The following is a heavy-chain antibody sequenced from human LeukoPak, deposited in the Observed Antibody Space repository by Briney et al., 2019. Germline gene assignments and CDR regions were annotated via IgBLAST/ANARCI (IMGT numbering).Heavy chain of an antibody. V-gene: IGHV4-38-2*02. J-gene: IGHJ5*02. Sequence: PSETLSLTCTVSGYSISSGYYWGWIPQPPGKGLEWIGRIYTSGSTKYNPSLKSRVTMSVDTSKNQFSLKLSSVTAADTAVYYCARDVSFEQLGNWFDPWGQGTLVTVSS. CDR2: IYTSGST. CDR1: GYSISSGYY. D-gene: IGHD6-13*01. CDR3: ARDVSFEQLGNWFDP.